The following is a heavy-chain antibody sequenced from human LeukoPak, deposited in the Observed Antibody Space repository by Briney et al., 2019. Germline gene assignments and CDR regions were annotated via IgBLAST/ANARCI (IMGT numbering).Heavy chain of an antibody. CDR1: GFTFSSYW. V-gene: IGHV3-74*01. CDR3: AKDFRIGYSAHFDY. J-gene: IGHJ4*02. D-gene: IGHD2-21*01. CDR2: INSDGSST. Sequence: LGGSLRLSCAASGFTFSSYWMHWVRQAPGKGLVWVSRINSDGSSTNYADSVKGRFTISRDNAKNTLYLQMNSLRGEDTAVYYCAKDFRIGYSAHFDYWGQGALVTVSS.